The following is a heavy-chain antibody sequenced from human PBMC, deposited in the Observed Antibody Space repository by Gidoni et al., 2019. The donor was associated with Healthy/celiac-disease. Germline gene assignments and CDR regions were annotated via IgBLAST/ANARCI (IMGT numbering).Heavy chain of an antibody. V-gene: IGHV3-21*01. D-gene: IGHD6-19*01. CDR2: ISSSSSYI. CDR3: ARLGIAVAGMAY. J-gene: IGHJ4*02. Sequence: EVQLVESGGGLVKPGGSLRLSCAASGFTFSSYSMNWVRQAPGKGLEWVSSISSSSSYIYYADSVKGRFTISRDNAKNSLYLQMNSLRAEDTAVYYCARLGIAVAGMAYWGQGTLVTVSS. CDR1: GFTFSSYS.